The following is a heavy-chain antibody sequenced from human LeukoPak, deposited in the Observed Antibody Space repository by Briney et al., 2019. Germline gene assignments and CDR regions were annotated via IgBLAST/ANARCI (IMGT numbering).Heavy chain of an antibody. CDR3: AEGGSYTIDY. J-gene: IGHJ4*02. D-gene: IGHD1-26*01. CDR1: GFPFKEHI. CDR2: INSDGSST. V-gene: IGHV3-74*01. Sequence: PGGSLRLSCAASGFPFKEHIMNWVRQAPGKGLEWVSRINSDGSSTSYADSVKGRFTISRDNAKNTLHLQMNSLTVEDTAVYYCAEGGSYTIDYWGQGILVSVSS.